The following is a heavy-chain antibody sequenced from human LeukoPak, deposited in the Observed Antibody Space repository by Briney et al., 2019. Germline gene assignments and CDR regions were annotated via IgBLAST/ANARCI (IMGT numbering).Heavy chain of an antibody. D-gene: IGHD2-2*01. V-gene: IGHV1-18*01. Sequence: ASVKVSCKASGYTFTSYGISWVRQAPGQGLEWMGWISAYKGNTNYAQKLQGRVTMTTDTSTSTAYMELRSLRSDDTAVYYCARAPVVPAATDYFDYWGQGTLVTVSS. CDR2: ISAYKGNT. CDR1: GYTFTSYG. CDR3: ARAPVVPAATDYFDY. J-gene: IGHJ4*02.